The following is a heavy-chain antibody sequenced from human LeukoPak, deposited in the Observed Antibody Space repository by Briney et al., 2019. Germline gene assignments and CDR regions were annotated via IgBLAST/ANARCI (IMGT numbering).Heavy chain of an antibody. CDR2: IIPIFGIA. D-gene: IGHD3-22*01. V-gene: IGHV1-69*04. J-gene: IGHJ4*02. CDR1: GGTFSSYA. Sequence: ASVKVSCKASGGTFSSYAISWVRQAPGQGLEWMGRIIPIFGIANYAQKFQGRVTITADKSTSTAYMELSSLRSEDTAVYYCARGNYYDSSGPDLDYWGQGTLVTVSS. CDR3: ARGNYYDSSGPDLDY.